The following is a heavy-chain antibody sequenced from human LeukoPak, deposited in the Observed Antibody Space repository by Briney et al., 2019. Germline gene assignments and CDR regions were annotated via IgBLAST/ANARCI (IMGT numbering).Heavy chain of an antibody. Sequence: ASVKVSCKASGYTFTSYDINWVRQATGQGLEWMGWMNPNSGNTGYAQKFQGRVTMTRNTSISTAYMELSSLRSEDTAVYYCARRGYYDSSGYLTAPPDYWGQGTLVTVSS. CDR3: ARRGYYDSSGYLTAPPDY. J-gene: IGHJ4*02. D-gene: IGHD3-22*01. CDR2: MNPNSGNT. CDR1: GYTFTSYD. V-gene: IGHV1-8*01.